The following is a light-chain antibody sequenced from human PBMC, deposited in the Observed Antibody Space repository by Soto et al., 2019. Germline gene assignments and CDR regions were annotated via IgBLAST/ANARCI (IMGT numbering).Light chain of an antibody. CDR1: QGISDY. J-gene: IGKJ3*01. CDR2: AAS. CDR3: QKYNGAPFT. Sequence: DLQMTQSPSALSASVGDRVTITCRATQGISDYLAWYQQKVGKGPKLLIYAASTLQSGVPSRFSGSGSGTDFTLTISSLQPEDVATCYCQKYNGAPFTFGRGTKVDIK. V-gene: IGKV1-27*01.